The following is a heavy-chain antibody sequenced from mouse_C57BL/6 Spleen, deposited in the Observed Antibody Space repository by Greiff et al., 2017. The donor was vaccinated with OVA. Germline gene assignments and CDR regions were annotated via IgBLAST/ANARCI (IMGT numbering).Heavy chain of an antibody. J-gene: IGHJ4*01. Sequence: EVQLVESEGGLVQPGSSMKLSCTASGFTFSDYYMAWVRQVPEKGLEWVANINYDGSSTYYLDSLKSRFIISRDNAKNILYLQMSSLKSEDTATYYCAREGDYEYAMDYWGQGTSVTVSS. CDR3: AREGDYEYAMDY. V-gene: IGHV5-16*01. CDR1: GFTFSDYY. CDR2: INYDGSST. D-gene: IGHD2-4*01.